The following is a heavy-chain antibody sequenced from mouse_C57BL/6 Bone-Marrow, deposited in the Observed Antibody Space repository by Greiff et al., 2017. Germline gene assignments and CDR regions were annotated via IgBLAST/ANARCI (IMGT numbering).Heavy chain of an antibody. D-gene: IGHD2-1*01. CDR1: GYSITSDYA. CDR2: ISYSGST. J-gene: IGHJ4*01. V-gene: IGHV3-2*02. CDR3: ARRGNYERYYAMDY. Sequence: VQLQQSGPGLVKPSQSLSLTCTVPGYSITSDYAWNWIRQFPGNKLEWMGYISYSGSTSYNPSLKSRISITRDTSKNKFFLQLNSVTTEDTATYYCARRGNYERYYAMDYWGQGTSVTVSS.